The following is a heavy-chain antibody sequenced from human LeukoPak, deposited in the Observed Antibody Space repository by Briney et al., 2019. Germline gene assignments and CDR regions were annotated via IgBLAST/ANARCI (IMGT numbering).Heavy chain of an antibody. D-gene: IGHD3-22*01. CDR1: GYSISSGYY. CDR2: IYNSGSS. J-gene: IGHJ5*02. V-gene: IGHV4-38-2*02. CDR3: ANGYYYDSSGYPGNWFDP. Sequence: PSETLSLTCTVSGYSISSGYYWGWIRRPPGKGLEWIGHIYNSGSSYYNPSLKSRVTMSVDTSKNQFSLKLSSVTAADTAVYYCANGYYYDSSGYPGNWFDPWGQGTLVTVSS.